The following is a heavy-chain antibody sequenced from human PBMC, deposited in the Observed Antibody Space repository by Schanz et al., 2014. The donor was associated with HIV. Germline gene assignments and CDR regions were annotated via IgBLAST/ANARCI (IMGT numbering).Heavy chain of an antibody. CDR3: ARAAFSSEYYYGMDV. J-gene: IGHJ6*02. V-gene: IGHV1-69*01. CDR2: IIPIFGTA. CDR1: GGTFNNYA. D-gene: IGHD3-3*02. Sequence: QVQLVQSGAEVKKPGSSVKVSCKTSGGTFNNYALNWVRQAPGQGLEWMGGIIPIFGTANYAQKFQGRVTIIADESTSTAYMELSSLRSADTAVYFCARAAFSSEYYYGMDVWGQGTTVTVSS.